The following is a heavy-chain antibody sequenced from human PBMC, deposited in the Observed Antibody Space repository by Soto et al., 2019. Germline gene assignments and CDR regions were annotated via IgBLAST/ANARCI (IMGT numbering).Heavy chain of an antibody. CDR1: GCTFISYS. CDR3: ARDIVVVPAAPHGMDV. V-gene: IGHV3-48*01. J-gene: IGHJ6*02. Sequence: PWGSLRLSCAAAGCTFISYSRNLVRPAPGKGLEWVSYISSSSSTIYYADSVKGRFTISRDNAKDSLYLQMNSLRAEDTAVYYCARDIVVVPAAPHGMDVWGQGTTVTVSS. CDR2: ISSSSSTI. D-gene: IGHD2-2*01.